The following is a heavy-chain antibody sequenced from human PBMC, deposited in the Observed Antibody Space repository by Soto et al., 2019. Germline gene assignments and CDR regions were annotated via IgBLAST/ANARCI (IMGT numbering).Heavy chain of an antibody. J-gene: IGHJ6*02. Sequence: ASVKVSCKASGYTFTGYYMHWVRQAPGQGLEWMGWINPNSGGTNYAQKFQGWVTMTRDTSISTAYMELSRLRSDDTAVYYCARGLSRGLLWFGELLARHYYGMDVWGQGTTVTVSS. CDR1: GYTFTGYY. V-gene: IGHV1-2*04. CDR2: INPNSGGT. D-gene: IGHD3-10*01. CDR3: ARGLSRGLLWFGELLARHYYGMDV.